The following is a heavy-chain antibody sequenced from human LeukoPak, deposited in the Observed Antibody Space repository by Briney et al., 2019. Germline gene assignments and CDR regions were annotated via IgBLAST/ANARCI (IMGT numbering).Heavy chain of an antibody. V-gene: IGHV3-23*01. CDR2: ISGSGGST. J-gene: IGHJ4*02. D-gene: IGHD2-15*01. CDR1: GFTFSSYA. Sequence: GGSLRLSCAASGFTFSSYAMSWVRQAPGKGLEWVSAISGSGGSTYYADSVKGRFTISRDNSKNTLYLQMNSLKTEDTAVYYCSVNYCSGGSCYMLWGQGTLVTVSS. CDR3: SVNYCSGGSCYML.